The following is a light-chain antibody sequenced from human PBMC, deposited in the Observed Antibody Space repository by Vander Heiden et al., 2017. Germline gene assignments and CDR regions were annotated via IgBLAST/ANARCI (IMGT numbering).Light chain of an antibody. Sequence: QSVLTQPPSLSGAPGQTLTISCTGKTSNIGAGYDVHWYQQHPGAAPKLLIYGNSYRPSGVPARFSGSKSGTSASLAITGLQAEAEAVYFCQSYDISLTGYVFGTGTKVTVL. CDR2: GNS. J-gene: IGLJ1*01. CDR1: TSNIGAGYD. CDR3: QSYDISLTGYV. V-gene: IGLV1-40*01.